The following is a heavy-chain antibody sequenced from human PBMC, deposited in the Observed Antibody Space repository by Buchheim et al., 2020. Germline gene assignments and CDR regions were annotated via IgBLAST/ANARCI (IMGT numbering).Heavy chain of an antibody. CDR3: VKGSSSSRPYYFDY. D-gene: IGHD6-6*01. Sequence: EVQLLESGGALVQPGGSLRLSCAASGFTFSNYVMSWVRQAPGKGLEWISALTGSSGDTYSADSVKGRFTISRANSGNTPYLQMNRLRADDAAIYYCVKGSSSSRPYYFDYWGQGTL. J-gene: IGHJ4*02. CDR2: LTGSSGDT. V-gene: IGHV3-23*01. CDR1: GFTFSNYV.